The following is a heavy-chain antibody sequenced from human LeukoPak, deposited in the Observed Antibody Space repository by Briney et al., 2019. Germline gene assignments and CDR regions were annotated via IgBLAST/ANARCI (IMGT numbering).Heavy chain of an antibody. CDR3: ARDQAGSGYYYYYYGMDV. CDR2: TYHSGNT. D-gene: IGHD3-10*01. V-gene: IGHV4-61*01. CDR1: GGSVSSGSSF. Sequence: SETLSLTCTVSGGSVSSGSSFWSWIRQPPGKGLEWIGYTYHSGNTNYNPSLKSRVTISVDTSKNQFSLKLSSVTAADTAVYYCARDQAGSGYYYYYYGMDVWGQGTTVTVSS. J-gene: IGHJ6*02.